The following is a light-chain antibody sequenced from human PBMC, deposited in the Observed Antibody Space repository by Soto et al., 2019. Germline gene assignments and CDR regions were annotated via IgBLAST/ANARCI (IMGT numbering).Light chain of an antibody. CDR3: SSYAGRNNWV. CDR2: DNN. Sequence: QSVLTQPPSVSAAPGQKVTISCSGSSSNIGNNYVSWYQQLPGTAPKLLIYDNNKRPSGIPDRFSGSKSGNTASLTVSGLQAEDEADYYCSSYAGRNNWVFGGGTKLTVL. CDR1: SSNIGNNY. J-gene: IGLJ3*02. V-gene: IGLV1-51*01.